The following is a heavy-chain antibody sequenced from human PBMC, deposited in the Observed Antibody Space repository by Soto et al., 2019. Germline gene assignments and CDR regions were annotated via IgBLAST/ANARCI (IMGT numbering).Heavy chain of an antibody. J-gene: IGHJ4*02. CDR3: ARRRPATNPDYFDY. CDR2: IYWNDDK. CDR1: GFSLSTSGVG. V-gene: IGHV2-5*01. Sequence: KESGPTLVNPPQTLTLTCTFSGFSLSTSGVGVGWIRQPPGKALEWLALIYWNDDKRYSPSLKSRLTITKDTSKNQVVLTMTNMDPVDTATYYCARRRPATNPDYFDYWGQGTLVTVSS.